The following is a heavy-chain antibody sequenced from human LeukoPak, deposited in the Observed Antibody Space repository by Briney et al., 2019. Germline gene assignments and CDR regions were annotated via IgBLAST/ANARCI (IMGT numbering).Heavy chain of an antibody. Sequence: PGESLRLSCAACGFTFSSYSMNWVRQAPGKGVEWVSYISSASNTIYYADSVKGRFTISRDNAKNSLYLQMNSLRAEDTAMYYCARDGWFGDYNWFDPWGQGTLVTVSS. J-gene: IGHJ5*02. D-gene: IGHD3-10*01. CDR3: ARDGWFGDYNWFDP. V-gene: IGHV3-48*01. CDR2: ISSASNTI. CDR1: GFTFSSYS.